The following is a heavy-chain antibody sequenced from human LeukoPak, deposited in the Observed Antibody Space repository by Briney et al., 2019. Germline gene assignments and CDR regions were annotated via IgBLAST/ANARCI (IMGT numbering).Heavy chain of an antibody. CDR1: GFTFSYFW. CDR2: ITDSGTT. J-gene: IGHJ4*02. D-gene: IGHD6-6*01. V-gene: IGHV3-23*01. Sequence: GGSLRLSCAASGFTFSYFWMTWVRQAPGKGLEWVSSITDSGTTYYADSVKGRFTISRDKSKDTLFLQMNSLRTEDTALYYCAIGRISARPGLDYWGQGTLVTVSS. CDR3: AIGRISARPGLDY.